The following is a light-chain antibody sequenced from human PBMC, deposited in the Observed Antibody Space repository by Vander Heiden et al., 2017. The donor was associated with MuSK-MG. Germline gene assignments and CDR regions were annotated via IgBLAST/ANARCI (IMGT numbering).Light chain of an antibody. CDR3: QAWDSSAVV. CDR1: KLGDKY. V-gene: IGLV3-1*01. J-gene: IGLJ3*02. Sequence: SYELTQPPSVSVSPGQTATLTCSGDKLGDKYPSWYQQKPGQSPVLVIYEETKRPSGIPERFSGFNFGNTATLTISATQAMDEADYYCQAWDSSAVVFGGGTKLTVL. CDR2: EET.